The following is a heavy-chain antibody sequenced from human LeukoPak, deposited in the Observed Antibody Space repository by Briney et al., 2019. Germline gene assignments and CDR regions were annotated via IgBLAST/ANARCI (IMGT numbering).Heavy chain of an antibody. CDR3: AKAGICTNGVCYLWWFDP. V-gene: IGHV3-23*01. CDR2: ISGSGGGT. Sequence: GGSLRLSCVASGFTFSSYAMSWVRQAPGKWLEWVSAISGSGGGTYYADSVKGRFTISRDNSKNTLYLQMNSLRAEDTAVYYCAKAGICTNGVCYLWWFDPWGQGTLVTVSS. J-gene: IGHJ5*02. D-gene: IGHD2-8*01. CDR1: GFTFSSYA.